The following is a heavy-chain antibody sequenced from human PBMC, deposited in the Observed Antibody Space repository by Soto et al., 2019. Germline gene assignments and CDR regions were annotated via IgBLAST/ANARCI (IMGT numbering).Heavy chain of an antibody. CDR2: IKEDGSEK. D-gene: IGHD5-12*01. CDR3: AKDDGYADY. V-gene: IGHV3-7*01. Sequence: EVQLVESGGGLVQPGGSLRLSCAASEFTFSSFWMSWVRQAPGTGLEWVANIKEDGSEKYYADSVKGRFTISRDHAKKPLFLQMNNLRAEDTAVYYCAKDDGYADYFGQGTLVTGSS. J-gene: IGHJ4*02. CDR1: EFTFSSFW.